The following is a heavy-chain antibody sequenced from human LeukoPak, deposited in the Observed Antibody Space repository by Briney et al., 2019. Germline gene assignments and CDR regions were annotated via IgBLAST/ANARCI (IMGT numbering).Heavy chain of an antibody. D-gene: IGHD1-14*01. V-gene: IGHV1-18*01. CDR3: AGVNLYYNYMDV. Sequence: ASVKVSCKASGHTFTRYGISWVRQAPGQGLEWMGWIRVDNGDTDNAQKFQGRVTITTDTSSTTIYMELRSLRSDDTAVYYCAGVNLYYNYMDVWGKGTTVTVSS. CDR1: GHTFTRYG. CDR2: IRVDNGDT. J-gene: IGHJ6*03.